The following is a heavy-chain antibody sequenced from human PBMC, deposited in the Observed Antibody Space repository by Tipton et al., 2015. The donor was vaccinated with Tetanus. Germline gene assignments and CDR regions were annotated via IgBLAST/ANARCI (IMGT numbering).Heavy chain of an antibody. D-gene: IGHD3-16*02. CDR3: ARDSSFGGVVVSDAFDF. CDR1: GFTVSSNY. Sequence: SLRLSCAVSGFTVSSNYMSWVRQAPGKGLEWVSIIYSDGSTYYADSMKGRFTISRDNSKNTLYLQLNSLRAEDTAAYYCARDSSFGGVVVSDAFDFWGQGTMVTVSS. V-gene: IGHV3-53*01. J-gene: IGHJ3*01. CDR2: IYSDGST.